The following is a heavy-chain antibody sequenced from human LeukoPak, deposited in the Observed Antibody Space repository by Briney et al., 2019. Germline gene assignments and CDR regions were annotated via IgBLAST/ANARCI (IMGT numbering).Heavy chain of an antibody. Sequence: ASVKVSCKASGYXFIGYYIHWVRQAPGQGLEWMGWINPNSGGANYAQKFQGRVTMTRDTSISTVYMELTRLRSDDTAMYYCAKSANWGSISDGFDIWGQGTIVTVAS. CDR2: INPNSGGA. D-gene: IGHD7-27*01. J-gene: IGHJ3*02. V-gene: IGHV1-2*02. CDR1: GYXFIGYY. CDR3: AKSANWGSISDGFDI.